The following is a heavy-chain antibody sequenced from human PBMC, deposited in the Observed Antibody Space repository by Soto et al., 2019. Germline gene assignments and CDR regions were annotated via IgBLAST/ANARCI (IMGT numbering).Heavy chain of an antibody. J-gene: IGHJ6*02. V-gene: IGHV1-2*04. CDR1: GYTFTGYF. CDR2: INPNSGGT. Sequence: QVQLVQSGAEVRRPGASVKVSCEASGYTFTGYFMHWVRQAPGQGLEWMGWINPNSGGTTYAQKLQGWVTMTRDTSISTAYMELSRLRSYYTAVYYCGRGQRFYYYYGMYVWGQVTTVTVSS. D-gene: IGHD3-16*01. CDR3: GRGQRFYYYYGMYV.